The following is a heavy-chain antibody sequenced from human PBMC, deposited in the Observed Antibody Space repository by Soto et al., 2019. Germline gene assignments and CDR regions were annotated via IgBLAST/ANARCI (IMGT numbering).Heavy chain of an antibody. CDR2: INPSGGST. CDR3: ARSQPPYYDFYYGMDV. CDR1: GYTFTSYY. J-gene: IGHJ6*02. Sequence: ASVKVSCKASGYTFTSYYMHWVRQAPGQGLEWMGIINPSGGSTSYAQKFQGRVTMTRDTSTSTVYMELSSLRSEDTAVYYCARSQPPYYDFYYGMDVSGQGTTVTVSS. V-gene: IGHV1-46*01. D-gene: IGHD3-3*01.